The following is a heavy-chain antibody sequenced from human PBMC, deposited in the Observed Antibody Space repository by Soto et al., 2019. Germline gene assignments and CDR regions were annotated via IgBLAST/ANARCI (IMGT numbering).Heavy chain of an antibody. CDR2: ISGGGDHT. CDR1: GFTFSSYA. J-gene: IGHJ3*02. D-gene: IGHD3-22*01. Sequence: EVQLLESGGGLVQPGGSLRISCAASGFTFSSYAMNWVRQAPGKGLEWVSVISGGGDHTYYADSVKGRFTISRDNSNNTLYLQMTSLRAEDTALYYCAKDHKGMSLGAMIAAVINDALDIWGQGTMVTVSS. CDR3: AKDHKGMSLGAMIAAVINDALDI. V-gene: IGHV3-23*01.